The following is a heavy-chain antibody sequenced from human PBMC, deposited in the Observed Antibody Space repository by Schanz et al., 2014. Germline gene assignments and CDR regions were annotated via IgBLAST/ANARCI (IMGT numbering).Heavy chain of an antibody. CDR1: GFTFSKYG. CDR3: AREYSSYGTVYY. D-gene: IGHD5-12*01. V-gene: IGHV3-33*01. J-gene: IGHJ4*02. Sequence: QVQLVESGGGVVQPGRSLRLSCAASGFTFSKYGMHWVRQAPGKGLEWVAVIWYDGSNKDYADSVKGRFTISRDNSKNTLYLQINSLRAEDTAVYYCAREYSSYGTVYYWGQGTLVTVSS. CDR2: IWYDGSNK.